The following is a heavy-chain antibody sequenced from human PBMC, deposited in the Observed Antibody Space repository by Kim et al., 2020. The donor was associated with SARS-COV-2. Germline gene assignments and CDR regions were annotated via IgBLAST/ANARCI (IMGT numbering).Heavy chain of an antibody. Sequence: YYNPSLKGRVTISVDTSKTQFSLKLSSVTAADTAVYYCASGVTPLNWFDPWGQGTLVTVSS. D-gene: IGHD5-18*01. J-gene: IGHJ5*02. V-gene: IGHV4-39*01. CDR3: ASGVTPLNWFDP.